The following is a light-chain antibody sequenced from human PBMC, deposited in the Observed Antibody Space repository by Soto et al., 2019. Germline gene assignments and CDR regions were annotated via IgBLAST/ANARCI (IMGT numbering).Light chain of an antibody. J-gene: IGLJ2*01. CDR2: EVT. CDR3: SSYAGSNNLI. CDR1: SSDVGGYNY. V-gene: IGLV2-14*01. Sequence: QSALTQPASVSGSPGQSITISCTGTSSDVGGYNYVSWYQQHPGTAPQLMIYEVTNRPSGVSNRFSGSKSGNTASLTISGLQAEDEADYYCSSYAGSNNLIFGGGTKLTVL.